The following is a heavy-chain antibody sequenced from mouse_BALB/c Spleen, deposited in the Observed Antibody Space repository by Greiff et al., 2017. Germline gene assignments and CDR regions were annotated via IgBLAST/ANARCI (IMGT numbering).Heavy chain of an antibody. CDR1: GYAFSSSW. D-gene: IGHD3-1*01. Sequence: QVQLQQSGPELVKPGASVKISCKASGYAFSSSWMNWVKQRPGQGLEWIGRIYPGDGDTNYNGKFKGKATLTADKSSSTAYMQLSSLTSVDSAVYFCARSGAPAWFAYWGQGTLVTVSA. V-gene: IGHV1-82*01. J-gene: IGHJ3*01. CDR3: ARSGAPAWFAY. CDR2: IYPGDGDT.